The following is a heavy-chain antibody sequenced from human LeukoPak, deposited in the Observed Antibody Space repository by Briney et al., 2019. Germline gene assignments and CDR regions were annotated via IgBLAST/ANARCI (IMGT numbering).Heavy chain of an antibody. V-gene: IGHV4-30-2*01. J-gene: IGHJ3*02. CDR2: IYHSGST. D-gene: IGHD6-13*01. Sequence: MASETLSLTCTVSGGSISSGGYYWSWIRQPPGKGLEWIGYIYHSGSTYYNPSLKSRVTISVDTSKNQFSLKLSSVTAADTAVYYCARPQAGYSSSRGAFDIWGQGTMVTVSS. CDR1: GGSISSGGYY. CDR3: ARPQAGYSSSRGAFDI.